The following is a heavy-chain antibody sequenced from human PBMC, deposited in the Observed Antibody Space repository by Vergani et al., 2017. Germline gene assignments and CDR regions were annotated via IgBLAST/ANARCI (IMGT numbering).Heavy chain of an antibody. CDR1: GFTFSSYS. CDR2: ISSSSSYI. V-gene: IGHV3-21*01. J-gene: IGHJ5*02. Sequence: EVQLVESGGGLVKPGGSLRLSCAASGFTFSSYSMNWVRQAPGKGLEWVSSISSSSSYIYYADSVKGRFTISRDNAKNSLYLQMNSLRAEDTAVYYCARETVYNWNYPVNWFDPWGQGTLVTVSS. CDR3: ARETVYNWNYPVNWFDP. D-gene: IGHD1-7*01.